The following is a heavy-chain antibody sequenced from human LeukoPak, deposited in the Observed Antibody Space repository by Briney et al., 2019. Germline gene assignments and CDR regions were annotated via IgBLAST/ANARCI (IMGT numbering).Heavy chain of an antibody. J-gene: IGHJ3*02. CDR1: GYSISSGYY. CDR2: IYHSGST. Sequence: SETLSLTCAVSGYSISSGYYWGWIRQPPGKGLEWIGSIYHSGSTYYNPSLKSRVTISVDTSKNQFSLKLSSVTAADTAAYYCARRDIVVVPAAILDAFDIWGQGTMVTVSS. D-gene: IGHD2-2*02. CDR3: ARRDIVVVPAAILDAFDI. V-gene: IGHV4-38-2*01.